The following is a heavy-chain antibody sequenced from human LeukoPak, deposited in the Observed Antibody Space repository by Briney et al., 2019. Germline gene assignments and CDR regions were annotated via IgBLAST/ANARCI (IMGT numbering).Heavy chain of an antibody. CDR3: ARGFSLKTSTIVGATGGGGFDY. CDR2: INHSGST. Sequence: SETLSLTCAVYGGSFSGYYWSWIRQPPGKGLEWIGEINHSGSTNYNPSLKSRVTISVGTSKNQFSLKLSSVTAADTAVYYCARGFSLKTSTIVGATGGGGFDYWGQGTLVTVSS. V-gene: IGHV4-34*01. CDR1: GGSFSGYY. D-gene: IGHD1-26*01. J-gene: IGHJ4*02.